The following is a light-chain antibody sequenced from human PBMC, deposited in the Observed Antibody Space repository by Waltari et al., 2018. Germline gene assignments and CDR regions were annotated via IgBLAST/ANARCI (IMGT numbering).Light chain of an antibody. Sequence: DIQMTQSPPSLSASVGDRVTITCRASQDINHYLGWFQQKPGKAPKRLIYYTSTLESGVPSRFSVSGSGTGYTLTINSLQPEDIAIYYCQQYDNFPYSFGQGTTVEIK. CDR1: QDINHY. CDR3: QQYDNFPYS. J-gene: IGKJ2*03. V-gene: IGKV1-33*01. CDR2: YTS.